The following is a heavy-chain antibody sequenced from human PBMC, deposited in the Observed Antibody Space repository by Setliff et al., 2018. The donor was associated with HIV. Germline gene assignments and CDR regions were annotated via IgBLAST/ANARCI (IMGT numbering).Heavy chain of an antibody. CDR2: INTDKGYT. CDR1: GYTFTDYA. V-gene: IGHV1-3*04. Sequence: ASVKVSCKASGYTFTDYAVHWVRQAPGQRPEWMGWINTDKGYTKFSQEFQVRLTITRDTSANTAYMELSSLTSADTAVYYCAKAAVEMTTIAFGGPPGYWGQGTLVTVSS. D-gene: IGHD3-16*01. J-gene: IGHJ4*02. CDR3: AKAAVEMTTIAFGGPPGY.